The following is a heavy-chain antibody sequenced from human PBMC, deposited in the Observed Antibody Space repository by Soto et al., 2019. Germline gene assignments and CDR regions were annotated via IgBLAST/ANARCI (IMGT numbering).Heavy chain of an antibody. D-gene: IGHD3-3*01. V-gene: IGHV3-23*01. J-gene: IGHJ6*03. Sequence: GGSLRLSCAASGFTFSSYAMSWVRQAPGKGLEWVSAISGSGGSTYYADSVKGRFTISRDNSKNTLYLQMNSLRAEDTAVYYCAKSKEPYDLNYMDVWGKGTTVTVSS. CDR1: GFTFSSYA. CDR3: AKSKEPYDLNYMDV. CDR2: ISGSGGST.